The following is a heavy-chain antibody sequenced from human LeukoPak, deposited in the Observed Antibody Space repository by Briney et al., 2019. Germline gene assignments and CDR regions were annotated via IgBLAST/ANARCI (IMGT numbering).Heavy chain of an antibody. CDR2: IWYDGSNK. Sequence: GRSLRLSCASSGFTFSSYGMHWVRQAPGKGLEWVAVIWYDGSNKYYADSVKGRFTISRDNSKNTLYLQMNSLRAEDTAVYYCARTYGVQYYFDYWGQGTLVTVSS. V-gene: IGHV3-33*01. D-gene: IGHD4-17*01. CDR1: GFTFSSYG. CDR3: ARTYGVQYYFDY. J-gene: IGHJ4*02.